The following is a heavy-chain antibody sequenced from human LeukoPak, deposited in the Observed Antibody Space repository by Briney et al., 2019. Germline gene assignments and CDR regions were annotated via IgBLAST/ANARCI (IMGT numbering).Heavy chain of an antibody. CDR2: ISDSGST. Sequence: PSETLSLTCTVSGGSINSNGYQWGWICQPPGKYLEWIGSISDSGSTYYNPSLKSRVTISVDMSKNQFSLKLNSVTAADTAVYYCARRTPATVTERFDPWGQGTLVTVSS. J-gene: IGHJ5*02. CDR3: ARRTPATVTERFDP. D-gene: IGHD4-17*01. V-gene: IGHV4-39*01. CDR1: GGSINSNGYQ.